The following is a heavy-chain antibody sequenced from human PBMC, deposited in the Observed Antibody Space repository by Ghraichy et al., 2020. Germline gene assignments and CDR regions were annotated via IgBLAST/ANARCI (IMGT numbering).Heavy chain of an antibody. J-gene: IGHJ4*02. D-gene: IGHD2-2*01. CDR3: ARGLQERRYCSSTSCYRGDF. Sequence: ASVKVSCKASGYTFTSYDISWVRQAPGQGLEWMGWISAYNGNTNYAQKLQGRVTMTTDTSTSTAYMELRSLRSDDTAIYYCARGLQERRYCSSTSCYRGDFWGQGTLVTVSS. V-gene: IGHV1-18*01. CDR2: ISAYNGNT. CDR1: GYTFTSYD.